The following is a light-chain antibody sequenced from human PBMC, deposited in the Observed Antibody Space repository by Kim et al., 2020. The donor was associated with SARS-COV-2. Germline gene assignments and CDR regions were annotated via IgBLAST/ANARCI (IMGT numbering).Light chain of an antibody. CDR3: SSRDSSGNNHV. CDR2: GKN. Sequence: SSELTQDPAVSVALGQTVRITCQGDSLRRYYASWYQQKPGQAPVLVIYGKNNRPSGIPERFSGSTSGNTASLTITGAQAEDEADYYCSSRDSSGNNHVFVGGTKVTVL. V-gene: IGLV3-19*01. J-gene: IGLJ1*01. CDR1: SLRRYY.